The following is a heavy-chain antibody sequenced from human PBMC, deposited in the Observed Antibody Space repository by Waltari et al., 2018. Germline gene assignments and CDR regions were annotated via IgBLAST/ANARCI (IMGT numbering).Heavy chain of an antibody. CDR1: GLIFSRFD. CDR2: IRFYGSQK. V-gene: IGHV3-30*02. J-gene: IGHJ1*01. D-gene: IGHD3-3*02. CDR3: AGDISVSSPSL. Sequence: QVQLVESGGGVVQPGGSLRLSCKASGLIFSRFDMHWVRQAPGMGLECVSVIRFYGSQKYYSESLKGRFTVSRDNSRDTLYLHMKNLESDDTATYFCAGDISVSSPSLWGRGTLVTVSS.